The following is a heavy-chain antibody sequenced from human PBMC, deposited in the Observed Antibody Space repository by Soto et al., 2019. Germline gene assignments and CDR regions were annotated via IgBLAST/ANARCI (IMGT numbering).Heavy chain of an antibody. D-gene: IGHD6-19*01. Sequence: QLQLQESGPGLVTPSETLSLTCTVSGGSISNSSYQWGWIRQPPGKGLQWIGSVSYSGSTYYNPSIESRLPLAVDTSKTQSSLRLSSVTAADTAVYDCSRIAVSVPFTGFDYWGRGTLVTVSS. J-gene: IGHJ4*02. CDR1: GGSISNSSYQ. V-gene: IGHV4-39*01. CDR2: VSYSGST. CDR3: SRIAVSVPFTGFDY.